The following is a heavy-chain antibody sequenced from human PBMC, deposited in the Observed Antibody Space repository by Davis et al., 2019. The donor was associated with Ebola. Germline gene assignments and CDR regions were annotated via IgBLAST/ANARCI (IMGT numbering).Heavy chain of an antibody. CDR3: ARDGPDYYGLDV. V-gene: IGHV1-46*01. CDR2: INPSAGYT. J-gene: IGHJ6*02. CDR1: GYTFSNYY. Sequence: ASVKVSCKAFGYTFSNYYIRWVRQAPGQGLEWMGVINPSAGYTNYAQKFQGRVTITRDTSTSTVYMEVRRLRSEDTAVYYCARDGPDYYGLDVWGQGTAVTVSS.